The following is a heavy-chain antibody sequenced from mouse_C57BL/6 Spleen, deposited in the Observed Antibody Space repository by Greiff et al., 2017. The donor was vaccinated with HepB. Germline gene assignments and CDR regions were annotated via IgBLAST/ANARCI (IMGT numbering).Heavy chain of an antibody. J-gene: IGHJ4*01. V-gene: IGHV5-17*01. CDR3: AFAGTGAMDY. CDR2: ISSGSSTI. D-gene: IGHD4-1*01. CDR1: GFTFSDYG. Sequence: DVKLVESGGGLVKPGGSLKLSCAASGFTFSDYGMHWVRQAPEKGLEWVAYISSGSSTIYYADTVKGRFTISRDNAKNTLFLQMTSLRSEDTAMYYCAFAGTGAMDYWGQGTSVTVSS.